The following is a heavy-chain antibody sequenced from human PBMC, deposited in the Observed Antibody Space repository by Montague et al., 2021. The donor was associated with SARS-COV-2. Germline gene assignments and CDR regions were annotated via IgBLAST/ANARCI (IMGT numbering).Heavy chain of an antibody. Sequence: SETLSLTCTVSGGSIITYYWSWIRQPPGKGLEWIGYIYYSGSTNYNPSLKSRVTISVDTSKNQFSLKLSSVTAVDTAVSYCARGDPQGGGHLDYWGQGTLVTVSS. J-gene: IGHJ4*02. V-gene: IGHV4-59*12. D-gene: IGHD2-15*01. CDR2: IYYSGST. CDR1: GGSIITYY. CDR3: ARGDPQGGGHLDY.